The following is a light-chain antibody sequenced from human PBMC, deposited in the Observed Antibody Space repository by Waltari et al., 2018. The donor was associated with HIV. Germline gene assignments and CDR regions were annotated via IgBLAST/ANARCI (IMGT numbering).Light chain of an antibody. CDR1: ASDFGDSKY. J-gene: IGLJ3*02. V-gene: IGLV2-14*03. Sequence: QSVLTQPASVSGAPGHSVTISSTGTASDFGDSKYLSWYQQHPGKAPKLLIYDVSHRPSGISQRFSGSRSGTTASLTISGLQAEDEADYYCSSYARNSPWLFGGGTKLSVL. CDR2: DVS. CDR3: SSYARNSPWL.